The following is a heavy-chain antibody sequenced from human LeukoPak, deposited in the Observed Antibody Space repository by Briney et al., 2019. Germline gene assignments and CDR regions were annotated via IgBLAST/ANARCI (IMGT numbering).Heavy chain of an antibody. CDR3: AEDSQSHAWSQFDY. CDR2: ISYTGGST. CDR1: GFTFSSYA. D-gene: IGHD2-15*01. Sequence: GGSLRLSCAASGFTFSSYAMSWVRQAPGKGLEWVSTISYTGGSTYYADSVKGRFTISRDNSKNTLYLQMNSLRAEDTAVFYCAEDSQSHAWSQFDYWGQGALVTVSS. J-gene: IGHJ4*02. V-gene: IGHV3-23*01.